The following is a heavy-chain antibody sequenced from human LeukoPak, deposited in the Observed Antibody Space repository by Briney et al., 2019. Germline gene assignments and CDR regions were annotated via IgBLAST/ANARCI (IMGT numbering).Heavy chain of an antibody. CDR1: GGSISSHY. V-gene: IGHV4-59*11. J-gene: IGHJ4*02. CDR2: IYYSGST. CDR3: ARARSGIAVAGDY. Sequence: SETLSLTCTVSGGSISSHYWSWIRQPPGKGLEWIGYIYYSGSTNYNPSLKSRVTISVDTSKNQFSLKLSSVTAADTAVYYCARARSGIAVAGDYWGQGTLVTVSS. D-gene: IGHD6-19*01.